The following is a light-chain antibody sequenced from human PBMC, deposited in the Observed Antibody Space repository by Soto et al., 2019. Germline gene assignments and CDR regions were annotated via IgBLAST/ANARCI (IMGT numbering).Light chain of an antibody. CDR3: CSCAGTTHV. V-gene: IGLV2-11*01. CDR2: DVS. CDR1: SSDIGGYNY. Sequence: QSALTQPPSVSGSPGQSVTISCTGTSSDIGGYNYVSWYQQLPGKAPKLMIYDVSKRPSGVPDRFSGSNSGNTASLTISGLQAEDEADYYCCSCAGTTHVFGTGTKVTVL. J-gene: IGLJ1*01.